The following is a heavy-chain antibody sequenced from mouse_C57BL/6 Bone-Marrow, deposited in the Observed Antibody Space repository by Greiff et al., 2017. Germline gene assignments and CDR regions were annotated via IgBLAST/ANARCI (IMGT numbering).Heavy chain of an antibody. CDR1: GYSFTSYY. V-gene: IGHV1-66*01. CDR3: ARWILPGWYFDV. CDR2: IYPGSGNT. J-gene: IGHJ1*03. Sequence: QVQLKQSGPELVKPGASVKISCKASGYSFTSYYIHWVKQTPGQGLEWIGWIYPGSGNTKYNESFKGKATLTADTSSSTAYMQLSSLTSEDSAVYYCARWILPGWYFDVWGTGTTVTVSS.